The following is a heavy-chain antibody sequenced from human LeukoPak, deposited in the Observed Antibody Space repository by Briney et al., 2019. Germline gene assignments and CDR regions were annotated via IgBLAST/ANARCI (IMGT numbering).Heavy chain of an antibody. V-gene: IGHV1-18*01. CDR1: GYSFTTYG. D-gene: IGHD7-27*01. Sequence: ASVKVSCKASGYSFTTYGISWVRQAPGQGLEWMGWISAYNGNTNYAQKLQGRITMTTDTSTSTAYMELRSLRSDDTAVYYCARLWGPYYYGMDVWGQGTTVTVSS. J-gene: IGHJ6*02. CDR3: ARLWGPYYYGMDV. CDR2: ISAYNGNT.